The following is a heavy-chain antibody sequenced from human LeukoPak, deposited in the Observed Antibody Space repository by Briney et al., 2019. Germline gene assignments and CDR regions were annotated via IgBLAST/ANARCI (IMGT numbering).Heavy chain of an antibody. V-gene: IGHV4-34*01. Sequence: SETLSLTCAVYGGSFAGLYWSGIRQPPGKGLEWIGEINHSGNTKYNPSLKSRVTMSVDTSKNQFSLKLTSVTAADTAVYYCARGSRMTNVRVRNAGGYWGQGTLVSVSS. J-gene: IGHJ4*02. D-gene: IGHD3-3*01. CDR3: ARGSRMTNVRVRNAGGY. CDR1: GGSFAGLY. CDR2: INHSGNT.